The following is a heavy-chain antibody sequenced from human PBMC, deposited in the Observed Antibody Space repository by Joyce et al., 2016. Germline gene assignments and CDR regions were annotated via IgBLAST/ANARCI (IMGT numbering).Heavy chain of an antibody. J-gene: IGHJ6*02. CDR2: IYSGGST. D-gene: IGHD6-19*01. Sequence: EVQLVESGGGLVQPGGSLRLSCAASGFTVSSNYMSGVRQAPGKGLEWVSVIYSGGSTYYADSVKGRFTISRHNSKNTLYLQMNSLRVEDTAVYYCARDGIAVAGGYYGMDVWGQGTTVTVSS. CDR3: ARDGIAVAGGYYGMDV. V-gene: IGHV3-53*04. CDR1: GFTVSSNY.